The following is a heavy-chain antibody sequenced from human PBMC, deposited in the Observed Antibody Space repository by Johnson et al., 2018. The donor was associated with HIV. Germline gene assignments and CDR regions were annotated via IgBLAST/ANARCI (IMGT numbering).Heavy chain of an antibody. V-gene: IGHV3-15*01. CDR1: GFTFSNAW. Sequence: QLVESGGGLVQPGGSLRLSCAASGFTFSNAWMSWVRQAPGKGLEWVGRIKSKTDGGTTDYAAPVKGRFTISRDDSKNTLYLQMNSLKTEDTAVYYCTICITMIVVVTTDAFDIWGQGTMVTVSS. CDR2: IKSKTDGGTT. CDR3: TICITMIVVVTTDAFDI. D-gene: IGHD3-22*01. J-gene: IGHJ3*02.